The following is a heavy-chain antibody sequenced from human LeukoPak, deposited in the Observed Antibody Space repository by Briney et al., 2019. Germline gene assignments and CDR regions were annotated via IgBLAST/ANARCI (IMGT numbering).Heavy chain of an antibody. Sequence: GGSLRLSCAASGFTFDDYAMHWVRQAPGKGLEWVSDIIWNGGRTGYADSVKGRFTISRDNAKNSLYLQMNNLRPEDTALYYCAKASGHSFGHFDYWGQGTLVTVSS. D-gene: IGHD5-18*01. CDR2: IIWNGGRT. CDR1: GFTFDDYA. V-gene: IGHV3-9*01. J-gene: IGHJ4*02. CDR3: AKASGHSFGHFDY.